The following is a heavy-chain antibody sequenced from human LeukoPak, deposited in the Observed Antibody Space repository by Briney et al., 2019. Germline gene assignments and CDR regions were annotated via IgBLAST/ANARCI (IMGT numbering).Heavy chain of an antibody. Sequence: VASVKVSCKASGYTSTGYYMHWVRQAPGQGLEWMGWINPNSGGTNYAQKFQGRVTMTRDTSISTAYMELSRLRSDDTAVYYCARAPANYDYVWGSYREYYFDYWGQGTLVTVSS. D-gene: IGHD3-16*02. CDR2: INPNSGGT. CDR1: GYTSTGYY. V-gene: IGHV1-2*02. CDR3: ARAPANYDYVWGSYREYYFDY. J-gene: IGHJ4*02.